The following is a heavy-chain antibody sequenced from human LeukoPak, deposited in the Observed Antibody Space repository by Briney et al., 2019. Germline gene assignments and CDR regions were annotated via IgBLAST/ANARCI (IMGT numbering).Heavy chain of an antibody. CDR1: GYTFTSYG. CDR3: ARLSPEHGAAAGHNDY. V-gene: IGHV1-18*01. J-gene: IGHJ4*02. CDR2: ISAYNGNT. D-gene: IGHD6-13*01. Sequence: GASVKVSCKASGYTFTSYGISWVRQAPGQGLEWMGWISAYNGNTNYAQKLQGRVTMTTDTSTSTAYMELRSLRSDDTAVYYCARLSPEHGAAAGHNDYWGQGTLVTVSS.